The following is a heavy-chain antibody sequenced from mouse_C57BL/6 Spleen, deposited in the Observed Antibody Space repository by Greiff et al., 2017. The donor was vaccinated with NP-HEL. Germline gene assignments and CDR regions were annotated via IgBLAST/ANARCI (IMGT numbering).Heavy chain of an antibody. CDR1: GYAFSSSW. V-gene: IGHV1-82*01. J-gene: IGHJ4*01. CDR2: IYPGDGDT. D-gene: IGHD1-1*01. Sequence: VQLQQSGPELVKPGASVKISCKASGYAFSSSWMNWVKQRPGKGLEWIGRIYPGDGDTNYNGKFKGKATLNADKSSSTAYMQLSSLTSEDSAVYFCARVGYGSSYDYYAMDYWGQGTSVTVSS. CDR3: ARVGYGSSYDYYAMDY.